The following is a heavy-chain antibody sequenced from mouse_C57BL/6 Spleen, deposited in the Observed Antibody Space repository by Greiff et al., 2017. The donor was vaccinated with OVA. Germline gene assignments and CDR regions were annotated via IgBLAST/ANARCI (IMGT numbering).Heavy chain of an antibody. CDR3: ARQMITPYFDY. V-gene: IGHV5-6*01. CDR1: GFTFSSYG. Sequence: EVKLMESGGDLVKPGGSLKLSCAASGFTFSSYGMSWVRQTPDKRLEWVATISSGGSYTYYPDSVKGRFTISRDNAKNTLYLQMSSLKSEDTAMYYCARQMITPYFDYWGQGTTLTVSS. J-gene: IGHJ2*01. D-gene: IGHD2-4*01. CDR2: ISSGGSYT.